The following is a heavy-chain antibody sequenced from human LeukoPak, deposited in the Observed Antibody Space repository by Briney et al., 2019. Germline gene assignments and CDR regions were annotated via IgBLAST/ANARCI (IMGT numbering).Heavy chain of an antibody. CDR2: IYSGGST. CDR1: ELTVSSNY. D-gene: IGHD6-19*01. V-gene: IGHV3-53*05. CDR3: ARGGTPGYSTGWIDH. Sequence: GGSLRLSCAASELTVSSNYMSWVRQAPGKGPEWVSVIYSGGSTYYADSVKGRFIISRDNSRNTLYLQMNSLRAEDTAMYHCARGGTPGYSTGWIDHWGQGTLVTVSS. J-gene: IGHJ4*02.